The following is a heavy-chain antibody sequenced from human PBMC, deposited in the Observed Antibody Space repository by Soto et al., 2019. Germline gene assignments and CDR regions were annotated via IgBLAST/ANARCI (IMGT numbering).Heavy chain of an antibody. CDR1: GESVKSGSYY. CDR2: IHYSGNT. J-gene: IGHJ5*02. V-gene: IGHV4-61*01. D-gene: IGHD2-2*01. Sequence: QVQLQESGPGLVKPSEILSLTCTVSGESVKSGSYYWNWIRQPPGKGLEWIGYIHYSGNTRYNPSLKRRVAMSLDTSKNQFSLKLTSVTAADTAVYYCATHATWSPGRFDPWGQGTLVTVSS. CDR3: ATHATWSPGRFDP.